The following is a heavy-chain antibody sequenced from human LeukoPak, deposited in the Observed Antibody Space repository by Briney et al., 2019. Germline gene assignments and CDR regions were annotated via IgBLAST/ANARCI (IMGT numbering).Heavy chain of an antibody. CDR3: AREGEGYSYGYFDY. CDR1: GFTFSSYS. D-gene: IGHD5-18*01. V-gene: IGHV3-48*01. J-gene: IGHJ4*02. CDR2: ISISSSTI. Sequence: PGASLRLSCAASGFTFSSYSMNWVRQAPGKGLEWVSYISISSSTIYYADSVKGRFTISRDNAKNSLYLQMNSLRAEDTAVYYCAREGEGYSYGYFDYWGQGTLVTVSS.